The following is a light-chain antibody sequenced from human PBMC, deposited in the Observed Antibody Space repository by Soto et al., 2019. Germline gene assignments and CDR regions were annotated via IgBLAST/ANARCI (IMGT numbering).Light chain of an antibody. CDR2: KAS. CDR3: HQWNSYSWT. V-gene: IGKV1-5*03. Sequence: DIQLTQSPSTLSASVGDRVIITCRASRSPSGWLGWYKQKPGKAPKLLIYKASSLVIGVPSRLSGSGSGKEFTHTIGRLEPYDFSTYYCHQWNSYSWTVVQGNKGEV. J-gene: IGKJ1*01. CDR1: RSPSGW.